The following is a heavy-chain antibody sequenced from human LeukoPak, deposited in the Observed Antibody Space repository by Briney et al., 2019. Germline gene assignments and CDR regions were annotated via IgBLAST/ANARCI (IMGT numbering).Heavy chain of an antibody. V-gene: IGHV4-31*03. J-gene: IGHJ3*02. CDR2: IYYSGGT. CDR3: AGHLDVDTAMVDAFDI. D-gene: IGHD5-18*01. Sequence: SQTLSPTCTVSGGSISSGGYYWSWIRQLPGKGLEWIGYIYYSGGTYYNPSLKSRVTISVDTSKNQFSLKLSSVTAADTAVYYCAGHLDVDTAMVDAFDIWGQGTMVTVSS. CDR1: GGSISSGGYY.